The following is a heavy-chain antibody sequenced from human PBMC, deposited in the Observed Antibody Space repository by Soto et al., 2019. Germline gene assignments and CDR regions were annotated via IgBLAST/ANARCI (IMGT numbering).Heavy chain of an antibody. J-gene: IGHJ6*02. CDR3: ARKYYDILTGYYRSDYYGMDV. V-gene: IGHV4-39*01. CDR2: IYYSGST. D-gene: IGHD3-9*01. CDR1: GGSISSSSYY. Sequence: SETLSLTCTVSGGSISSSSYYWGWIRQPPGKGLEWIGSIYYSGSTYCNPSLKSRVTISVDTSKNQFSLKLSSVTAADTAVYYCARKYYDILTGYYRSDYYGMDVWGQGTTVTVS.